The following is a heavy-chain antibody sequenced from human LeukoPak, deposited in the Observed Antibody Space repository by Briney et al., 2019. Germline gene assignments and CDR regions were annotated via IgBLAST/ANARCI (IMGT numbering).Heavy chain of an antibody. CDR1: GGSFSGYY. V-gene: IGHV4-34*01. D-gene: IGHD5-24*01. J-gene: IGHJ4*02. CDR3: ARAPVAGYKYDY. Sequence: SSETLSLTCAVYGGSFSGYYWSWIRQPPGKGLEWIGEINHSGSTNYNPSLKSRVTISVDTSKNQFSLKLSSVTAADTAVYYCARAPVAGYKYDYWGQGTLVTVSS. CDR2: INHSGST.